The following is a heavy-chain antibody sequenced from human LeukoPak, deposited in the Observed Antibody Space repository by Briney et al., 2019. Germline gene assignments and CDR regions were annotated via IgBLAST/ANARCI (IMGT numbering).Heavy chain of an antibody. CDR2: ISYDGSNK. V-gene: IGHV3-30-3*01. CDR1: GFTFSSYA. D-gene: IGHD6-19*01. J-gene: IGHJ4*02. Sequence: GGSLRLSCAASGFTFSSYAMHWVRQAPGKGLEWVAVISYDGSNKYYADSVKGRFTISRDNSENTLYLQMNSLRAEDTAVYYCARGQWLISTFGYWGQGTLVTVSS. CDR3: ARGQWLISTFGY.